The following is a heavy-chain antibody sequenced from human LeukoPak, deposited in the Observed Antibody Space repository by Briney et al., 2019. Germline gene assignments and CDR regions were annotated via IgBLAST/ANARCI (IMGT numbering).Heavy chain of an antibody. J-gene: IGHJ6*02. Sequence: GSLRLSCAASGFTLSSYWMSWIRQPPGKGLEWIGEINHSGSTNYNPSLKSRVTISVDTSKNQFSLKLSSVTAADTAVYYCARAYYDILTGYRYGMDVWGQGTTVTVSS. CDR1: GFTLSSYW. CDR2: INHSGST. V-gene: IGHV4-34*01. CDR3: ARAYYDILTGYRYGMDV. D-gene: IGHD3-9*01.